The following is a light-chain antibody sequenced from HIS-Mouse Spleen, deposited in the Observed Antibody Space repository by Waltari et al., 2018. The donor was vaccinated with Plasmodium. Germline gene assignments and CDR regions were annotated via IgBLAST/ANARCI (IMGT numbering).Light chain of an antibody. CDR1: SPNIGAGYD. J-gene: IGLJ3*02. CDR2: GNS. Sequence: QSVLTQPPSVSVAPGQRVTITCTGRSPNIGAGYDLHWYPQLPGTAPKPLIYGNSNRPSGVPDRFSGSKSGTSASLAITGLQAEDEADYYCQSYDSSLSGWVFGGGTKLTVL. V-gene: IGLV1-40*01. CDR3: QSYDSSLSGWV.